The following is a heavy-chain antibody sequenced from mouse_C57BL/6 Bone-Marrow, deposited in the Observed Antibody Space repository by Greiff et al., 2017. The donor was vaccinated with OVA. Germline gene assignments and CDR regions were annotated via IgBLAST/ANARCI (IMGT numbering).Heavy chain of an antibody. V-gene: IGHV5-6*01. Sequence: EVQVVESGGDLVKPGGSLKLSCAASGFTFSSYGMSWVRQTPDKRLEWVATISSGGSYTYYPDSVKGRFTISRDNAKNTLYLQMSSLKSEDTAMYYCAKEGYYDYDAWFAYWGQGTLVTVSA. D-gene: IGHD2-4*01. CDR1: GFTFSSYG. CDR2: ISSGGSYT. J-gene: IGHJ3*01. CDR3: AKEGYYDYDAWFAY.